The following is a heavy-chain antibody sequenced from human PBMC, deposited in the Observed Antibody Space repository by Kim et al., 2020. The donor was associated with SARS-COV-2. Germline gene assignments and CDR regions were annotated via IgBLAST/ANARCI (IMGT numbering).Heavy chain of an antibody. CDR2: IPPSPDFI. D-gene: IGHD2-2*01. Sequence: GGSLRLSCVVSGFSLESYSMNWVRQAPGKGLQWIASIPPSPDFISYADSLRGRLTISRDNGKNSIYLEMNSLRIEDTALYYCGREGMNDVPPATDSWGQG. V-gene: IGHV3-21*01. CDR1: GFSLESYS. CDR3: GREGMNDVPPATDS. J-gene: IGHJ5*02.